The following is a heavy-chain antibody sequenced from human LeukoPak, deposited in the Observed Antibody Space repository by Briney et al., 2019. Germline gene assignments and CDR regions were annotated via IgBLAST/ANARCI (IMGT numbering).Heavy chain of an antibody. D-gene: IGHD3-22*01. V-gene: IGHV1-18*01. CDR2: ISAYNGNT. J-gene: IGHJ4*02. Sequence: ASVNVSCKASGYTFTSYGISWVRQAPGQGLEWMGWISAYNGNTNYAQKLQGRVTMTTDTFTSTAYMELRSLRSDDTAVYYCARETDYYDSSGYYQYRGQGTLVTVSS. CDR3: ARETDYYDSSGYYQY. CDR1: GYTFTSYG.